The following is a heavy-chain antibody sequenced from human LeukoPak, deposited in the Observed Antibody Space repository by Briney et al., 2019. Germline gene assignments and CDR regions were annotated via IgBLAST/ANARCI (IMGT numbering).Heavy chain of an antibody. CDR3: ARSIDWLLYFDY. CDR2: IYSGGST. D-gene: IGHD3-9*01. CDR1: GFTFSSYW. Sequence: GGSLRLSCTASGFTFSSYWMTWVRQAPGKGLEWVSVIYSGGSTYYADSVKGRFTISRDNSKNTLYLQMNSLRAEDTAVYYCARSIDWLLYFDYWGQGTLVTVSS. V-gene: IGHV3-66*01. J-gene: IGHJ4*02.